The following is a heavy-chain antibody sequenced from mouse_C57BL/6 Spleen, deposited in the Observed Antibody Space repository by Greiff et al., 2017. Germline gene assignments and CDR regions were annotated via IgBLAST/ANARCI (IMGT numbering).Heavy chain of an antibody. CDR1: GFTFSDYG. CDR2: ISSGSSTI. V-gene: IGHV5-17*01. Sequence: EVHLVESGGGLVKPGGSLKLSCAASGFTFSDYGMHWVRQAPEKGLEWVAYISSGSSTIYYADTVKGRFTISRDNAKNTLFLQMTRLRSEDTAMYYCAKRDFDYWGQGTTLTVSS. CDR3: AKRDFDY. J-gene: IGHJ2*01.